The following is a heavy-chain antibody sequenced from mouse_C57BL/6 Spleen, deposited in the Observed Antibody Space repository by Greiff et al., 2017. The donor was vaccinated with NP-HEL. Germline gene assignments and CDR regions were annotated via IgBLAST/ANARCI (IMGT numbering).Heavy chain of an antibody. Sequence: VQLQQPGAELVKPGASVKLSCKASGYTFTSYWMQWVKQRPGQGLEWIGEIDPSDSYTNSNQKFKGKATLTVDTSSSTAYMQLSSLTSEDSAVYYCARTGNYWYFDVWGTGTTVTVSS. CDR3: ARTGNYWYFDV. CDR1: GYTFTSYW. V-gene: IGHV1-50*01. J-gene: IGHJ1*03. CDR2: IDPSDSYT. D-gene: IGHD2-1*01.